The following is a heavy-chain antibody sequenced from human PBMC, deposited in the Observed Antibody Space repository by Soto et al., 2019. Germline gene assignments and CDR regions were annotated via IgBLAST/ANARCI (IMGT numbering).Heavy chain of an antibody. D-gene: IGHD2-2*01. Sequence: QVQLVQSGAEVKKPGSSVKVSCKASGGTFSSYTISWVRQAPGQGLEWMGRIIPILGIANYAQKFQGRVTITANKSTSTAYMELSSLRSEDTAVYYCARDLRGWVPAAKGYYYGMDVWGQGTTVTVSS. V-gene: IGHV1-69*08. CDR1: GGTFSSYT. CDR2: IIPILGIA. CDR3: ARDLRGWVPAAKGYYYGMDV. J-gene: IGHJ6*02.